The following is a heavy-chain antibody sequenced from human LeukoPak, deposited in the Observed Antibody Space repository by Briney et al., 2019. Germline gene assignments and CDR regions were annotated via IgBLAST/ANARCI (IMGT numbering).Heavy chain of an antibody. J-gene: IGHJ4*02. CDR1: GFTFRSYA. D-gene: IGHD1-26*01. V-gene: IGHV3-23*01. Sequence: PGGSLRLSCAASGFTFRSYAMSGVRQAPGKGVEGVSAISGSVGSTYSADSVKGRFTISRDNSKTTLYLQMNSLRAEDTAVYYCAKDQRRELPVPVDYWGQGTLVTVSS. CDR3: AKDQRRELPVPVDY. CDR2: ISGSVGST.